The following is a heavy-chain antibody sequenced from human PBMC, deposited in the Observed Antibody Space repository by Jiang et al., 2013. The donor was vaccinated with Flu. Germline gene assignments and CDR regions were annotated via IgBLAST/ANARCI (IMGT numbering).Heavy chain of an antibody. CDR2: IYYSGST. CDR1: GGSISSYY. Sequence: GSGLVKPSETPSLTCTVSGGSISSYYWSWIRQPPGKGLEWIGYIYYSGSTNYNPSLKSRVTISVDTSKNQFSLKLSSVTAADTAVYYCARHSVDGDVDYWGQGTLVTVSS. D-gene: IGHD4-17*01. V-gene: IGHV4-59*08. CDR3: ARHSVDGDVDY. J-gene: IGHJ4*02.